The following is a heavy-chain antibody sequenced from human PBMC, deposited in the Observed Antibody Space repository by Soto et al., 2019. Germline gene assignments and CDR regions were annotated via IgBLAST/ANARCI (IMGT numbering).Heavy chain of an antibody. CDR1: GFTFDDYA. CDR3: AKASGAVADTGAAGRRRGGVIDAFDI. V-gene: IGHV3-9*01. CDR2: ISWNSGSI. D-gene: IGHD6-19*01. J-gene: IGHJ3*02. Sequence: EVQLVESGGGLVQPGRSLRLSCAASGFTFDDYAMHRVRQAPGKGLEWVSGISWNSGSIGYADSVKGRFTISRDNAKNSLYLQMNSLRAEDTALYYCAKASGAVADTGAAGRRRGGVIDAFDIWGQGTMVTVSS.